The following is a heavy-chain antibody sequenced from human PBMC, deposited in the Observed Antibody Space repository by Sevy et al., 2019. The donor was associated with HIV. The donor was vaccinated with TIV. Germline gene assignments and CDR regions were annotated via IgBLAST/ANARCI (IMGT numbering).Heavy chain of an antibody. CDR2: INHSGST. V-gene: IGHV4-34*01. J-gene: IGHJ4*02. CDR3: ARALGVCGGDCYSKYYFDY. D-gene: IGHD2-21*02. Sequence: SETLSLTCAVYGGSFSGYYWSWIRQPPGKGLEWIGEINHSGSTNYNPSLKSRVTISVDTSKNQFSLKLSSVTAADTAVYYCARALGVCGGDCYSKYYFDYWGQGTLVTVSS. CDR1: GGSFSGYY.